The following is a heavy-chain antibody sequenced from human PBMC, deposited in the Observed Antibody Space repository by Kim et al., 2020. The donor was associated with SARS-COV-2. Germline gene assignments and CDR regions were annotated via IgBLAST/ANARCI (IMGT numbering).Heavy chain of an antibody. V-gene: IGHV3-11*01. CDR2: ITSSGSTI. D-gene: IGHD6-6*01. CDR3: ARLQYSRSSRVNWFDP. Sequence: GGSLRLSCAASGFTFSDFYMTWIRQAPGKGLEWVSYITSSGSTIYYADSVKGRFTISRDNAKNSLYLQMNSLRAEDTAVYYCARLQYSRSSRVNWFDPWGQGTLVTVSS. J-gene: IGHJ5*02. CDR1: GFTFSDFY.